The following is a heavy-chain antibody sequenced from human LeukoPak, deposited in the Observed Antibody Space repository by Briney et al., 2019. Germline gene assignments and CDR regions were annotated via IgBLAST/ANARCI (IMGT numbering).Heavy chain of an antibody. CDR1: GGSISSSSYY. J-gene: IGHJ4*02. CDR3: ARHMVSADTSGLDY. D-gene: IGHD3-10*01. Sequence: NPSETLSLTCTVSGGSISSSSYYGGWIRQPPGKGLEWIGSIYYSGSTYYNPSHKSRVTISVDTSKNQFSLKLSSVTAADTAVYYCARHMVSADTSGLDYWGQGTLVTVSS. CDR2: IYYSGST. V-gene: IGHV4-39*01.